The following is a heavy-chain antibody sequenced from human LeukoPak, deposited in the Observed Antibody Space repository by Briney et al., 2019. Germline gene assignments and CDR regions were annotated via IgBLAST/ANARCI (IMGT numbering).Heavy chain of an antibody. D-gene: IGHD6-6*01. J-gene: IGHJ3*02. V-gene: IGHV4-39*07. CDR2: IYYSGST. Sequence: SETLSLTCTVSGGSISSSSYYWGWIRQPPGKGLEWIGSIYYSGSTYYNPSLKSRVTISVDTSKNQFSLKLSSVTAADTAVYYCARVVPARAFDIWGQGTMVTVSS. CDR3: ARVVPARAFDI. CDR1: GGSISSSSYY.